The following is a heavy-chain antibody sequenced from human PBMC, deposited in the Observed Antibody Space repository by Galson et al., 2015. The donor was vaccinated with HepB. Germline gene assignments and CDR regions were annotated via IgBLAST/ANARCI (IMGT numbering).Heavy chain of an antibody. D-gene: IGHD2-2*01. J-gene: IGHJ5*02. CDR3: ARDMGDCSTTTCYPFNWFDP. CDR2: IYSGGTT. V-gene: IGHV3-66*01. CDR1: GFTVNSSY. Sequence: SLRLSCAASGFTVNSSYMSWVRQAPGKGLEWVSIIYSGGTTYYADSVKGRFTISRDNSKNTLYLQMNSLRAEDTAMYYCARDMGDCSTTTCYPFNWFDPWGQGTLVTVSS.